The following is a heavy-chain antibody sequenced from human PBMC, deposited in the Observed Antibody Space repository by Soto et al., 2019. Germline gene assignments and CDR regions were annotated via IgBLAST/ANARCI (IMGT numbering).Heavy chain of an antibody. CDR3: ARDERDSSGWYYYYGMDV. V-gene: IGHV3-30-3*01. CDR1: GFTFSSYA. D-gene: IGHD6-19*01. CDR2: ISYDGSNK. J-gene: IGHJ6*02. Sequence: GGSLRLSCAASGFTFSSYAMHWVRQAPGKGLEWVAVISYDGSNKYYADSVKGRFTISRDNSKNTLYLQMNSLRAEDTAVYYCARDERDSSGWYYYYGMDVWGQGTTVTVSS.